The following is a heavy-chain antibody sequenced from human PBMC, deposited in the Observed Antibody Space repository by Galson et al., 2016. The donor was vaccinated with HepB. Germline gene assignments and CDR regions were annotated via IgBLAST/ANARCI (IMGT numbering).Heavy chain of an antibody. D-gene: IGHD6-19*01. CDR3: ARLSAPAGNY. V-gene: IGHV4-34*01. J-gene: IGHJ4*02. Sequence: SETLSLTCAVYGGSFSGYYWSWIRQPPGKGLEWIGSSYYSGSTYYNPSLKSRVTISVDMSKNQFYLKVSSVTAADTAVYYCARLSAPAGNYWGQGTLVTVSS. CDR2: SYYSGST. CDR1: GGSFSGYY.